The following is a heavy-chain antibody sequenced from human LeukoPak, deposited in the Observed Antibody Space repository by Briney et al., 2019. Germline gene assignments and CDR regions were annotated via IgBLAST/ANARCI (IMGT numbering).Heavy chain of an antibody. Sequence: PGGSLRLSCAASGFTFSSYSMNWVRQAPGKGLEWVSSISSSSSSYIYYADSVKGRFTISRDNAKNSLYLQMNSLRAEDTAVYYCARDLKVNFWNPLEFDPWGQGTLVTVSS. CDR3: ARDLKVNFWNPLEFDP. V-gene: IGHV3-21*01. CDR1: GFTFSSYS. CDR2: ISSSSSSYI. D-gene: IGHD3-3*01. J-gene: IGHJ5*02.